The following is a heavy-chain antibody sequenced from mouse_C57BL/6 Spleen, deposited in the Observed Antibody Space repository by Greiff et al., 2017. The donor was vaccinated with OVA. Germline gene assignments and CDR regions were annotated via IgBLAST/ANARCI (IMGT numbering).Heavy chain of an antibody. Sequence: VKLQESGPGLVQPSQSLSITCTVSGFSLTSYGVHWVRQSPGKGLEWLGVIWSGGSTDSNAAFISSLSISKDNSKSQVFFKMNSLQADDTAIYYCARTPYSNYEAWFAYWGQGTLVTVSA. CDR3: ARTPYSNYEAWFAY. V-gene: IGHV2-2*01. D-gene: IGHD2-5*01. CDR1: GFSLTSYG. CDR2: IWSGGST. J-gene: IGHJ3*01.